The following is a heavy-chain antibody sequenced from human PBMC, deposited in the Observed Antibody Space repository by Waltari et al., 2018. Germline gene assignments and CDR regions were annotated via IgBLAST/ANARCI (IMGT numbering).Heavy chain of an antibody. D-gene: IGHD3-22*01. CDR1: GFTLSNYW. CDR3: VRDQWFAFDI. CDR2: IMTERREE. V-gene: IGHV3-7*01. Sequence: EVQLVESGGGLFQHGGSLRLSCAASGFTLSNYWMSWVRQAPGKGQEWVANIMTERREEYYGDAVRGRFTISRDNAKNSLYLQMNSLRPEDTAVYYCVRDQWFAFDIWGQGTMVTVSS. J-gene: IGHJ3*02.